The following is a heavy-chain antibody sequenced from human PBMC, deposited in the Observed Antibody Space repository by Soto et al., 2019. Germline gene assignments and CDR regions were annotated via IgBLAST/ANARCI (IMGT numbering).Heavy chain of an antibody. Sequence: ASVKVSCKASGYTFTSYGVSWVRQAPGQGLEWMGWISAYNGNTNYAQKLQGRVTMTTDTSTSTAYMELRSLRSDDTAVYYCARARPGIAVAPFDYWGQGTLVTVSS. V-gene: IGHV1-18*04. CDR2: ISAYNGNT. CDR1: GYTFTSYG. J-gene: IGHJ4*02. CDR3: ARARPGIAVAPFDY. D-gene: IGHD6-19*01.